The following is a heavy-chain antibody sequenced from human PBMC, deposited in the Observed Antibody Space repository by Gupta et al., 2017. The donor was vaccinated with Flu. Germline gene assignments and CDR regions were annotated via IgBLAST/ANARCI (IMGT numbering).Heavy chain of an antibody. CDR1: GFAFSRSA. CDR2: IRTKPNNYAT. V-gene: IGHV3-73*02. D-gene: IGHD6-19*01. CDR3: TGNVAVAGGVGDY. Sequence: EVQLVESGEGLVQPGGSLKLSCTASGFAFSRSAMYWVRQASGKGLEWVGRIRTKPNNYATVFAASVQGRFTLSRDDSKNTTYLQMNSLKTEDTAIYYCTGNVAVAGGVGDYWGQGARVTVSS. J-gene: IGHJ4*02.